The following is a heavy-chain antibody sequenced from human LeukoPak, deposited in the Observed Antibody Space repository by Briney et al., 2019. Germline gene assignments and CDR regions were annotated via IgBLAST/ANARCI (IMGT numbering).Heavy chain of an antibody. J-gene: IGHJ4*02. CDR3: AGLRVPSGSYIFDY. Sequence: GGSLRLSCAASGFTFSSYAMHGGRQAPGKGLEYVSAISSNGGSTYYANSVKSRFTISRDNSKNTLYLQMGSLRAEDMAVYYCAGLRVPSGSYIFDYWGQGTLVTVSS. CDR2: ISSNGGST. D-gene: IGHD1-26*01. V-gene: IGHV3-64*01. CDR1: GFTFSSYA.